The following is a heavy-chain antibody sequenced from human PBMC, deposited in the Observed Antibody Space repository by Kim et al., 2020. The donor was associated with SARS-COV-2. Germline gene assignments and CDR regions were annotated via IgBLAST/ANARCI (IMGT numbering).Heavy chain of an antibody. CDR2: IYPGDSDT. Sequence: GESLKISCKGSGYSFTSYWIGWVRQMPGKGLEWVGIIYPGDSDTRYSPSFQGQVTISADKSISTAYLQWSSLKASDTAMYYCARHVSIAAAGKGGMDVWGQGTTVTVSS. V-gene: IGHV5-51*01. CDR1: GYSFTSYW. CDR3: ARHVSIAAAGKGGMDV. J-gene: IGHJ6*02. D-gene: IGHD6-13*01.